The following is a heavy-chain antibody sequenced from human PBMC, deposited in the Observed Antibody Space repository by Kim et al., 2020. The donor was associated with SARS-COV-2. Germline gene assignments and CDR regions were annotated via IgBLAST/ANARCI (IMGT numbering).Heavy chain of an antibody. J-gene: IGHJ4*02. CDR3: ARAWDY. Sequence: INPGGGTGHNPSLKSRVTMSIDTSKNQFSLRLTSVTAADTAVYYCARAWDYWGQGTRVTVSS. V-gene: IGHV4-34*01. CDR2: INPGGGT.